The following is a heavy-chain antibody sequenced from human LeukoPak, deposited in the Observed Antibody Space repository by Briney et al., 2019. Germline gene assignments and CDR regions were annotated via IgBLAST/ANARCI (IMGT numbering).Heavy chain of an antibody. V-gene: IGHV3-30*18. CDR3: AKEDRDYDFWSGLNYYYGMAV. Sequence: GGSLRLSCAASGFTFSSYGMHWVRQAPGKGLEWVAVISYDGSNTYYADSVKGRFTISRDNSKNTLYLQMNSLRAEDTAVYYCAKEDRDYDFWSGLNYYYGMAVWGQGTTVTVSS. D-gene: IGHD3-3*01. CDR2: ISYDGSNT. CDR1: GFTFSSYG. J-gene: IGHJ6*02.